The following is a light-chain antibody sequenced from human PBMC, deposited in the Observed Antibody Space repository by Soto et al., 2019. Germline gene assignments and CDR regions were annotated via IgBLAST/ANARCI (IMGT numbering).Light chain of an antibody. V-gene: IGKV1-5*01. J-gene: IGKJ4*01. CDR1: QSITNW. Sequence: DIQMTQSPSTLSASVGDRVTITCRASQSITNWLAWYQQKPGKGPNLLISDASSLQSGVPSRFSGSGSGTEFTLTISSLQPDDFATYYCQQYNSYPLTFGGGTKVDIK. CDR3: QQYNSYPLT. CDR2: DAS.